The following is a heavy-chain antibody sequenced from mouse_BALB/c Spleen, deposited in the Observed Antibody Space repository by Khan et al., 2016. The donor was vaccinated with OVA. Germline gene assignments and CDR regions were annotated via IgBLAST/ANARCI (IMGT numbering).Heavy chain of an antibody. CDR1: GFNIKDYY. D-gene: IGHD1-1*01. CDR3: HALLRGKYFDY. Sequence: VQLKQSGAELVRSGASVKLSCTASGFNIKDYYMHWVKQRPEQGLEWIGWIDPENGDTEYAPKFQGKATMTADTSSNTAYLQLSSLTSEDTAAYYCHALLRGKYFDYWGQGTTLTVSS. J-gene: IGHJ2*01. CDR2: IDPENGDT. V-gene: IGHV14-4*02.